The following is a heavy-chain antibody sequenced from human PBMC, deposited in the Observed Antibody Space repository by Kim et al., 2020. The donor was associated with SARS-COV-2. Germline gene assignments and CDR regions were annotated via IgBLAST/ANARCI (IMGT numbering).Heavy chain of an antibody. D-gene: IGHD3-9*01. J-gene: IGHJ5*02. CDR2: IYYSGST. V-gene: IGHV4-39*01. Sequence: SETLSLTCTVSGGSISSSSYYWGWIRQPPGKGLEWIGSIYYSGSTYYNPSLKSRVTISVDTSKNQFSLKLSSVTAADTAVYYCARRVSLRYFDWPAWGQGTLVTVSS. CDR3: ARRVSLRYFDWPA. CDR1: GGSISSSSYY.